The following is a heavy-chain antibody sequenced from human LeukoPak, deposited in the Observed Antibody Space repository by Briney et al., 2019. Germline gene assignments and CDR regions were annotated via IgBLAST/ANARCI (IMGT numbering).Heavy chain of an antibody. CDR1: GSRFTSYL. CDR3: AGHDYYGSAGPYYCDYHGMDV. J-gene: IGHJ6*02. V-gene: IGHV5-51*01. CDR2: IYPGESDT. Sequence: GASRKISCKGFGSRFTSYLIGWGRRTPGKGLGGWGIIYPGESDTRYSPSFQGQFTFSGDKSITIAYLQWGSLKASDTPVYYGAGHDYYGSAGPYYCDYHGMDVWGQGTTVTVSS. D-gene: IGHD3-10*01.